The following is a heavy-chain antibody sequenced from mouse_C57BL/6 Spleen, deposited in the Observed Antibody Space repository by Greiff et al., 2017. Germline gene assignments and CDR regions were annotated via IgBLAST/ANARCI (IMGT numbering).Heavy chain of an antibody. D-gene: IGHD2-5*01. CDR1: GYTFTSYW. J-gene: IGHJ3*01. CDR2: IDPNRGGT. CDR3: ARRAYSNYDAWFAY. Sequence: VQLQQPGAELVKPGASVKLSCKASGYTFTSYWMHWVKQRPGRGLGWIGRIDPNRGGTKYKEKFKSKATLTVDKPSSTAYMQLSSLTSEDSAVYYCARRAYSNYDAWFAYWGQGTLVTVSA. V-gene: IGHV1-72*01.